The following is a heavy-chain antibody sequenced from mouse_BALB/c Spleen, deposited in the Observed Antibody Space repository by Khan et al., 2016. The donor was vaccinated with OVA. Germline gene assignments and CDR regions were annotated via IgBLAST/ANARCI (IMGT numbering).Heavy chain of an antibody. CDR3: ARREGLHAMDY. Sequence: EVELVESGGGLVQPGGSRKLSCAASGFTFSSFGMHWVRQAPEKGLEWVAFISSGSSTIYYADTVKGRFTISRDDPKNTLFLQMTSLRSEDTAMYYCARREGLHAMDYWGQGTSVTVSS. CDR2: ISSGSSTI. J-gene: IGHJ4*01. CDR1: GFTFSSFG. D-gene: IGHD3-3*01. V-gene: IGHV5-17*02.